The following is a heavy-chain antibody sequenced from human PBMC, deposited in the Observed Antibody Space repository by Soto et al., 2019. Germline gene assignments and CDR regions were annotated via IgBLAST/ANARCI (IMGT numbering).Heavy chain of an antibody. CDR1: GYSFTSYW. Sequence: GGSLRLSCKGSGYSFTSYWIGWVRQMPGKGLEWMGIIYPGDSDTRYSPSFQGQVTISADKSVSTAYLQWSSLKASDTAMYYCASGYTGAAEYFFDYWGQGTLVTVSS. CDR2: IYPGDSDT. CDR3: ASGYTGAAEYFFDY. J-gene: IGHJ4*02. D-gene: IGHD5-12*01. V-gene: IGHV5-51*01.